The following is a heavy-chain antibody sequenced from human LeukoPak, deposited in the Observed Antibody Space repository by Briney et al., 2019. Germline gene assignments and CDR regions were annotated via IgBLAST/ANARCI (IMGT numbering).Heavy chain of an antibody. CDR2: INPNRGGT. D-gene: IGHD2-2*01. Sequence: ASVKGSSKASGYTITGHFIHWVRRAPGQGLEWMGWINPNRGGTHYTQKFQRRVTMTRDTSISTAYMELSRLTSDDTAVYYCAREDEVVDAFDIWGQGRMVTVSS. CDR1: GYTITGHF. J-gene: IGHJ3*02. CDR3: AREDEVVDAFDI. V-gene: IGHV1-2*02.